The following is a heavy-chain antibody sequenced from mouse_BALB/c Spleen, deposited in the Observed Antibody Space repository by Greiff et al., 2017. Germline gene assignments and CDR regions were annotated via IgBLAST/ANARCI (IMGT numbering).Heavy chain of an antibody. D-gene: IGHD2-14*01. Sequence: EVKVVESGGGLVQPGGSLRLSCATSGFTFTDYYMSWVRQPPGKALEWLGFIRNKANGYTTEYSASVKGRFTISRDNSQSILYLQMNTLRAEDSATYYCARGAYYRYWGQGTTLTVSS. CDR3: ARGAYYRY. J-gene: IGHJ2*01. V-gene: IGHV7-3*02. CDR2: IRNKANGYTT. CDR1: GFTFTDYY.